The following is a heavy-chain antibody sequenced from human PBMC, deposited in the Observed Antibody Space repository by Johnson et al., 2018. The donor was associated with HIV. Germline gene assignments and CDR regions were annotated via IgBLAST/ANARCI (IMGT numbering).Heavy chain of an antibody. V-gene: IGHV3-23*04. Sequence: VQLVESGGGLVQPGGSLKLSCAASGFTFDDYAMHWVRQTPGKGLEWVSAISGSGGSTYYADSVKGRFTISRDNSKNTLYLQMNSLRAEDTAVYYCARAERSSSGVDAFDILGQGTMVTVSS. D-gene: IGHD6-6*01. J-gene: IGHJ3*02. CDR2: ISGSGGST. CDR1: GFTFDDYA. CDR3: ARAERSSSGVDAFDI.